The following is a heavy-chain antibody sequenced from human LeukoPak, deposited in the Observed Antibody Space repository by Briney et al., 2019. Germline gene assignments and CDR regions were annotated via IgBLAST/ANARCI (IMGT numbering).Heavy chain of an antibody. CDR1: GYTLTKLS. D-gene: IGHD3-10*01. V-gene: IGHV1-24*01. CDR2: FDPEDGET. CDR3: AAGKEYYGSGSPGFFDY. J-gene: IGHJ4*02. Sequence: ASVKVSCKVSGYTLTKLSMHWVRQAPGKGLEWMVGFDPEDGETIHAQRFQGRVTLTEDTSTDTAYMELTSLRSDDTAVYYCAAGKEYYGSGSPGFFDYWGQGTLVTVSS.